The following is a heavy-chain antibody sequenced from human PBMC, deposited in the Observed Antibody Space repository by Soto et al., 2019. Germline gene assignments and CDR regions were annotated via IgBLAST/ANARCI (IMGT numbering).Heavy chain of an antibody. Sequence: QVQLQESGPGLVKPSETLSLTCTVFGGSVSSGAYYWTWIRQAPGKGLEWIGYISFTGDTTYNPSLRRRVAIAVDTSKNQFSLRLRSATAADTALYYCSRGGHNYERMIWGQGTLVTVSP. V-gene: IGHV4-61*08. CDR1: GGSVSSGAYY. D-gene: IGHD3-16*01. CDR2: ISFTGDT. J-gene: IGHJ4*02. CDR3: SRGGHNYERMI.